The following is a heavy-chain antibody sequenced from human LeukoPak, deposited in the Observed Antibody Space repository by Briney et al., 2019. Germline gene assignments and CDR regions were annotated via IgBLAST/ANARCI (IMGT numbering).Heavy chain of an antibody. D-gene: IGHD1-26*01. V-gene: IGHV3-73*01. Sequence: GGSLRLSCAASGFTFSSSAMHWVRQASGKGLEWVGRIRSKANSYATAYAASVKGRFTISRDDSKNTAYLQMNSLKTEDTAVYYCTRRGIVGAMTFDYWGQGTLVTVSS. CDR2: IRSKANSYAT. CDR3: TRRGIVGAMTFDY. J-gene: IGHJ4*02. CDR1: GFTFSSSA.